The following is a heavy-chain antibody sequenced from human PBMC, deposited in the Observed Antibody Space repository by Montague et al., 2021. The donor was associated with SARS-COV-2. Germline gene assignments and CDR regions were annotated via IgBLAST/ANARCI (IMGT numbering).Heavy chain of an antibody. D-gene: IGHD6-6*01. CDR3: AHRLPAVAAFDX. Sequence: PALVKPTQTLTLTCTFSGFSLSTRTVGVGWIRQPPGKALEWLALIYWDDDKRYSPSLKSRLTIAKVTSKNQVVLTMTNMDPVDTATYYCAHRLPAVAAFDXWDQGTLVTVSS. J-gene: IGHJ4*02. CDR2: IYWDDDK. CDR1: GFSLSTRTVG. V-gene: IGHV2-5*02.